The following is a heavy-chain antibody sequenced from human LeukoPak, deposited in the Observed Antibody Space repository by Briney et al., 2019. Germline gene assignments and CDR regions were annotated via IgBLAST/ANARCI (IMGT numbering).Heavy chain of an antibody. CDR3: ARLVGITYFDY. D-gene: IGHD3-9*01. CDR2: ISDSGGST. V-gene: IGHV3-23*01. Sequence: PGGSLRLSCAASGFTFSNYAINWVRQAPGKGLEWVSGISDSGGSTYYADSVKGRFTISRDNSKNTLFLQMNSLRAEDTAIYYCARLVGITYFDYWGQGTLVTVSS. CDR1: GFTFSNYA. J-gene: IGHJ4*02.